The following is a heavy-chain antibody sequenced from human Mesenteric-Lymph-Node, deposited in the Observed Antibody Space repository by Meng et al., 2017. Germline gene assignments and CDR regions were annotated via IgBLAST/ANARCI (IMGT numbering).Heavy chain of an antibody. Sequence: QVQLQESGPGLVKPSGTLSLTCAVSGGSISSNNWWTWVRQPPGKGLEWIGEIYHSGSTNYNPSLKSRVTISVDTSKNQFSLQLNSVTPEDTAVYYCADMDRHPWGQGTLVTVSS. CDR2: IYHSGST. CDR1: GGSISSNNW. V-gene: IGHV4-4*02. D-gene: IGHD3/OR15-3a*01. CDR3: ADMDRHP. J-gene: IGHJ5*02.